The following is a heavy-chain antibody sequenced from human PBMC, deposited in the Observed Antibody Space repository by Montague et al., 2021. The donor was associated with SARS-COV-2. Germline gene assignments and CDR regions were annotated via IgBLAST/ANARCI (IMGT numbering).Heavy chain of an antibody. Sequence: SETLSLTCTVSGGSISSSSYYWGWIRQPPGKGLEWIGRIYYSGSTYYNPSLKSRVTISVDTAKNQFSLKLTSVKVADTAVYYCTRGAPGYWGQGTLVTVSS. J-gene: IGHJ4*02. CDR1: GGSISSSSYY. CDR3: TRGAPGY. CDR2: IYYSGST. V-gene: IGHV4-39*07.